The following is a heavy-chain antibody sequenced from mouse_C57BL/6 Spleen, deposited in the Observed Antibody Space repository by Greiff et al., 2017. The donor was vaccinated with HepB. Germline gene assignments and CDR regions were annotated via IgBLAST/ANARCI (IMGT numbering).Heavy chain of an antibody. Sequence: VQLQQSGPVLVKPGASVKMSCKASGYTFTDYYMNWVKQSHGKSLEWIGVINPYNGGTSYNQKFKGKATLTVDKSSSTAYMELNSLTSEDSAVYYCARLAYYGSSFIYFDVWGTGTTVTVSS. D-gene: IGHD1-1*01. CDR1: GYTFTDYY. CDR3: ARLAYYGSSFIYFDV. CDR2: INPYNGGT. J-gene: IGHJ1*03. V-gene: IGHV1-19*01.